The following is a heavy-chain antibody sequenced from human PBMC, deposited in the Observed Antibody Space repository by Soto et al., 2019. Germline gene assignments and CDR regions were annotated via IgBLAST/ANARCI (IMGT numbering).Heavy chain of an antibody. D-gene: IGHD3-10*01. J-gene: IGHJ4*02. CDR1: GYTFTTYY. Sequence: ASVKVSCKASGYTFTTYYIHWVRQAPGQGLEWMGVINPSGGGTMYAQSLQGRVTLTRDTSTSTVYMEVKSLRSEDTALYYCARRDGSDRTYFDYWGRGTLVTVSS. CDR3: ARRDGSDRTYFDY. CDR2: INPSGGGT. V-gene: IGHV1-46*01.